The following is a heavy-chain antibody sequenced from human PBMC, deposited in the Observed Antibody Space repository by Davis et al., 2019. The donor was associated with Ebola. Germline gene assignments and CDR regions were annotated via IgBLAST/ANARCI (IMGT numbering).Heavy chain of an antibody. V-gene: IGHV3-21*01. D-gene: IGHD2-2*01. J-gene: IGHJ6*02. Sequence: GESLKISCAASGFTFSSYSMNWVRQAPGKGLEWVSSISSSSSYIYYADSVKGRFTISRDNAKNSLYLQMNSLRAEDTAVYNCARGEIVVEFAYYYGMDVWGQGTTVTVSS. CDR1: GFTFSSYS. CDR2: ISSSSSYI. CDR3: ARGEIVVEFAYYYGMDV.